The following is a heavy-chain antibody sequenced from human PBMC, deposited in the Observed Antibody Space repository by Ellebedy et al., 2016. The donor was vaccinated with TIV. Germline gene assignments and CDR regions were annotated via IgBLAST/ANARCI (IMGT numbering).Heavy chain of an antibody. Sequence: GESLKISXQASKYNFSNHWIGWVRQMPGKGLEWMGIIDPRDSDTRYSPSFRGQVIISADTSINVAYLQWTSLNASDTAMYYCARHELGENAAFDYWGQGTLVTVSS. J-gene: IGHJ4*02. D-gene: IGHD7-27*01. CDR1: KYNFSNHW. CDR3: ARHELGENAAFDY. V-gene: IGHV5-51*01. CDR2: IDPRDSDT.